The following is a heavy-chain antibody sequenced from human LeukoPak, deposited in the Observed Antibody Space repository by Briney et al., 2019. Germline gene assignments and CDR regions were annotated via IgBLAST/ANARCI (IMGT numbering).Heavy chain of an antibody. CDR1: GFTFSSYS. J-gene: IGHJ3*02. Sequence: GGSLRLSCAASGFTFSSYSMNWVRQAPGKGLEWVSSISSSSSYIYYADSVKGRFTISRDNAKKSLYLQMNSLRAEDTAVYYCAKEWRRDHAFDIWGQGTMVTVSS. CDR2: ISSSSSYI. V-gene: IGHV3-21*01. D-gene: IGHD5-12*01. CDR3: AKEWRRDHAFDI.